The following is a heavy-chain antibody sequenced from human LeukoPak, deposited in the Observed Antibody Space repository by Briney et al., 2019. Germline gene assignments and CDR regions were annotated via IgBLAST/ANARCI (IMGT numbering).Heavy chain of an antibody. CDR2: INPCPCTT. J-gene: IGHJ5*02. CDR1: GYTFTSYY. CDR3: ARAVRGVIIAESNWFDP. D-gene: IGHD3-10*01. V-gene: IGHV1-46*01. Sequence: ASVKVSCKASGYTFTSYYMHWVGQAPGQGLEWMGIINPCPCTTSYEPKFQGRVTMPSAMSTSTFYMELSSLRSEDTAVYYCARAVRGVIIAESNWFDPWGQGTLVTVSS.